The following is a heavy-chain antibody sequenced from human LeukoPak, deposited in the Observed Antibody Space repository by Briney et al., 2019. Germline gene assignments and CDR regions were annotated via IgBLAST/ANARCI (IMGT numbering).Heavy chain of an antibody. CDR3: ARVSVFGVVIPPDF. J-gene: IGHJ4*02. Sequence: GRSLRLSCAASGFTFSRYAIHWVRQAPGKGLEWVAVISSDGNSKYYADSVKGRLTISRDNSKNTLYLQMNSLRAEDTAVYYCARVSVFGVVIPPDFWGQGTLVTVSS. CDR2: ISSDGNSK. CDR1: GFTFSRYA. D-gene: IGHD3-3*01. V-gene: IGHV3-30*01.